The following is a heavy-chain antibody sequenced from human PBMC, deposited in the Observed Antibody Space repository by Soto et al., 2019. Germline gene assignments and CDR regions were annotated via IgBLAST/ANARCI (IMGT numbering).Heavy chain of an antibody. CDR2: ISGSGGST. J-gene: IGHJ4*02. D-gene: IGHD3-10*01. Sequence: EVQLLESGGGLVQPGGSLRLSCAASGFTFSSYAMSWVRQAPGKGLEWVSAISGSGGSTYYADSVKGRFTISRDNSKNTLYLQMTSLRAEYTAVYYCAKASGWFGEFDYWGQGTLVTVSS. CDR3: AKASGWFGEFDY. CDR1: GFTFSSYA. V-gene: IGHV3-23*01.